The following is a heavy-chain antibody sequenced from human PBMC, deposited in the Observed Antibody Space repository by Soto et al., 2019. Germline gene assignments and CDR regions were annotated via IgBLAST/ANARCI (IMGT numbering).Heavy chain of an antibody. D-gene: IGHD3-3*01. V-gene: IGHV3-23*01. CDR1: EFTFSSYS. Sequence: EVQLLESGGGLVQPGGSLRLSCAASEFTFSSYSMLWVRQAPGKGLEWVSGVHGGGDITYYAESVKGRFTISRDNSKNTLYLQMNSLRAEDTAVFYCARGHFGVTMDVWGQGTTVTVSS. CDR2: VHGGGDIT. J-gene: IGHJ6*02. CDR3: ARGHFGVTMDV.